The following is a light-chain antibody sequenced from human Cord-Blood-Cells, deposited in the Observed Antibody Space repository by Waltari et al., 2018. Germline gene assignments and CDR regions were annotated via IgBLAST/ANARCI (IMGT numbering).Light chain of an antibody. CDR3: CSYAGSYV. Sequence: QSALTQPASVSGSPGPSITISCTGTSSAVGSYNLVSWYHQHPGKAPKLMTYEVSKRPSGVSNRFSGSKSGNTASLTISGLQAEDEADYYCCSYAGSYVFGTGTKVTVL. V-gene: IGLV2-23*02. CDR1: SSAVGSYNL. J-gene: IGLJ1*01. CDR2: EVS.